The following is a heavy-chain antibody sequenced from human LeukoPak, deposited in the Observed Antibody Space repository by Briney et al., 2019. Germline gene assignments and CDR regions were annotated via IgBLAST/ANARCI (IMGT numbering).Heavy chain of an antibody. D-gene: IGHD1-26*01. J-gene: IGHJ3*02. Sequence: SVKVSCKASGGTFSSYAISWVRQAPGQGLEWMGGIIPIFGTANYAQKFQGRVTITADESTSTAYMELRSLRSDDTAVYYCARSGSYYVHRPNAFDIWGQGTMVTVSS. CDR2: IIPIFGTA. CDR3: ARSGSYYVHRPNAFDI. CDR1: GGTFSSYA. V-gene: IGHV1-69*13.